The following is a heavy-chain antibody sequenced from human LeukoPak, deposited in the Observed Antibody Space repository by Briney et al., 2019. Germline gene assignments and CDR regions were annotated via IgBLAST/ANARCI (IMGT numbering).Heavy chain of an antibody. V-gene: IGHV3-21*04. Sequence: GGSLRLSCTASGFAFSHHNMNWVRQAPGKGLEWVASISSSSNYIYYSDSVKGRFTISRDNARNSLFLQMNGLRAEDTAVYYCARDHGPGEGSVVVPAAPTESYYYYYMDVWGKGTTVTVSS. CDR2: ISSSSNYI. J-gene: IGHJ6*03. CDR1: GFAFSHHN. CDR3: ARDHGPGEGSVVVPAAPTESYYYYYMDV. D-gene: IGHD2-2*01.